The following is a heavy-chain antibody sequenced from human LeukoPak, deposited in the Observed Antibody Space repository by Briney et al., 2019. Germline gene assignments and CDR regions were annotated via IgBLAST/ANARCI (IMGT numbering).Heavy chain of an antibody. J-gene: IGHJ5*01. Sequence: PSETLSLTCTVSGGAIRGYYWSWIRQPAGKRLEWIGRIYTSGSTNYNPSLKSRVTMSVDTSKNQFSLKLSPVTAADTAVYYCARGVAAAVSWFDSWGQGTLVTVSS. V-gene: IGHV4-4*07. CDR3: ARGVAAAVSWFDS. CDR1: GGAIRGYY. D-gene: IGHD6-13*01. CDR2: IYTSGST.